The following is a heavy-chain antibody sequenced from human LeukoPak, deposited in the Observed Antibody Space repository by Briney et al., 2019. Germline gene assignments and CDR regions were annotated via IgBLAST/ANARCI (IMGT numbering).Heavy chain of an antibody. V-gene: IGHV4-61*05. Sequence: PSETLSLTCTVSGGSISSSSYSWGWIRQPPGKGLEWVGYIYYSGSTSYNPSLKSRVTISVDTSKNQFSLKLSSVTAADTAVYYCARQDGGDFLPDYWGQGTLVTVSS. CDR3: ARQDGGDFLPDY. D-gene: IGHD2-21*02. CDR1: GGSISSSSYS. CDR2: IYYSGST. J-gene: IGHJ4*02.